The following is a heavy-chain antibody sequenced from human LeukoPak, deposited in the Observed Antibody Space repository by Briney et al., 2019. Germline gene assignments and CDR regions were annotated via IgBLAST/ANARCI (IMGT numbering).Heavy chain of an antibody. CDR1: GYSISSGYY. V-gene: IGHV4-38-2*01. CDR2: IYHSGGT. J-gene: IGHJ5*02. CDR3: ARHRPITMVRGAYNWFDP. D-gene: IGHD3-10*01. Sequence: PSETLSLTCAVSGYSISSGYYWGWIRQPPGKGLEWIGSIYHSGGTYYNPSLKSRVTISVDTSKNQFSLKLSSVTAADTAVYYCARHRPITMVRGAYNWFDPWGQGTLVTVSS.